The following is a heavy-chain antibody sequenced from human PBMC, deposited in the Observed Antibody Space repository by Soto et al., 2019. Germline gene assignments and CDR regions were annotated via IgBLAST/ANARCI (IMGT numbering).Heavy chain of an antibody. V-gene: IGHV3-30*18. CDR3: AKEEYPSIAARAPAD. CDR1: GFTFSSYG. D-gene: IGHD6-6*01. CDR2: ISYDGSNK. Sequence: PGGSLRLSCAASGFTFSSYGMHWVRQAPGKGLEWVAVISYDGSNKYYADSVKGRFTISRDNSKNTLYLQMNSLRAEDTAVYYCAKEEYPSIAARAPADWGQGTLVTVSS. J-gene: IGHJ4*02.